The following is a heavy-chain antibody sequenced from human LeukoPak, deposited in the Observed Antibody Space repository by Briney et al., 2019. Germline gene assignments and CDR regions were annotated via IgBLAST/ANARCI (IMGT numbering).Heavy chain of an antibody. CDR2: ISWDGGST. CDR1: GFTFDDYA. CDR3: AKSGRFDYYYYMDV. Sequence: GGSLRLSCAASGFTFDDYAMHWVRQAPGKGLDWVSLISWDGGSTYYADSVKGRFTISRDNSKNSLYLQMNSLRAEDTALYYCAKSGRFDYYYYMDVWGKGTTVTVSS. D-gene: IGHD3-10*01. V-gene: IGHV3-43D*04. J-gene: IGHJ6*03.